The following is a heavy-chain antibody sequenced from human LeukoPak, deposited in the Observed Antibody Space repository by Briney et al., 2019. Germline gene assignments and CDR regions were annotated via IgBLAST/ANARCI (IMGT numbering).Heavy chain of an antibody. CDR2: IRYDGSNK. J-gene: IGHJ5*02. V-gene: IGHV3-30*02. CDR1: GFIFSSYG. CDR3: AKSAAAGTRFDP. Sequence: GGSLRLSCAASGFIFSSYGMHWVRQAPGKGLEWVAFIRYDGSNKYYTDSVKGRFTISGDNSKNTLYLQMSSLRAEDTAVYYCAKSAAAGTRFDPWGQGTLVTVSS. D-gene: IGHD6-13*01.